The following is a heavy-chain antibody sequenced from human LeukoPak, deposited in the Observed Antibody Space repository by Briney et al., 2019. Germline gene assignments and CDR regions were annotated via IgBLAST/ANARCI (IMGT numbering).Heavy chain of an antibody. CDR2: INHGGGT. D-gene: IGHD6-6*01. V-gene: IGHV4-39*07. CDR3: ARGRLFVVD. J-gene: IGHJ4*02. Sequence: PSETLSLTCTVSGASISSGSYFWSWIRQPPGKGLEWIGEINHGGGTNYNPSLKSRVTISVDTSKNQFSLKLSSVTAADTAVYYCARGRLFVVDWGQGTLVTVSS. CDR1: GASISSGSYF.